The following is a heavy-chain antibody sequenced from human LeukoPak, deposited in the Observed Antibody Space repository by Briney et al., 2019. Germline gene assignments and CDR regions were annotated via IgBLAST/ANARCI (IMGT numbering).Heavy chain of an antibody. CDR3: ARHGRNNYYDSSGYYSLFDY. V-gene: IGHV4-39*01. CDR2: IYYSGRT. CDR1: GGSISSSGYY. J-gene: IGHJ4*02. Sequence: SETLSLTCAVSGGSISSSGYYWGWIRQPPGKGLEWIGSIYYSGRTYYNPSLKSRVTMSVDTSKNQFSLKLSSVTAADTSVYYCARHGRNNYYDSSGYYSLFDYWGQGTLVTVSS. D-gene: IGHD3-22*01.